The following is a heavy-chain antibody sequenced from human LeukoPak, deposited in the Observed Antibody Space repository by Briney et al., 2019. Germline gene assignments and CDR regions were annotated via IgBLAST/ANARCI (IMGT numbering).Heavy chain of an antibody. J-gene: IGHJ4*02. CDR2: INQDGGEI. CDR3: VRDSHTNYHPD. CDR1: GFTFSSYW. V-gene: IGHV3-7*04. Sequence: GGSLRLSCAASGFTFSSYWMNWVRQAPGKGLEWVANINQDGGEIFYVDSLRGRFTISRDNAENSFFLQINGLRADDTAVYYCVRDSHTNYHPDWGQGTLVSVSS. D-gene: IGHD2-8*01.